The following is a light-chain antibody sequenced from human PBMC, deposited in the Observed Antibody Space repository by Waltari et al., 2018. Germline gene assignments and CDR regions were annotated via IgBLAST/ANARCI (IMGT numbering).Light chain of an antibody. J-gene: IGKJ1*01. CDR3: QQHNSYPPT. Sequence: DIQRTQSPSSLSASVGDRVNITCRASQDISSYLAWYQQKPGQAPKLLIYKASTLQSGVPSRFSGSGSGTDFTLTISSLQPEDFATYYCQQHNSYPPTFGQGTKVEIK. CDR2: KAS. V-gene: IGKV1-9*01. CDR1: QDISSY.